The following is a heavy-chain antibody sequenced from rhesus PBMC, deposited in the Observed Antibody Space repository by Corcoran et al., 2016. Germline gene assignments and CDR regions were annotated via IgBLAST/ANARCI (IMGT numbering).Heavy chain of an antibody. CDR2: ITYSGST. CDR3: ARDRDITMIVVPYDY. Sequence: QVQLQESGPGLVKPSETLSLTCAVSGGSSSSGYYYWSWIRHPPGKGLEWIGYITYSGSTSYNPSLRSRVTILRDTSKNQCTLKLSSVTAADTAVYYCARDRDITMIVVPYDYWGQGVLVTVSS. D-gene: IGHD3-28*01. J-gene: IGHJ4*01. V-gene: IGHV4-122*02. CDR1: GGSSSSGYYY.